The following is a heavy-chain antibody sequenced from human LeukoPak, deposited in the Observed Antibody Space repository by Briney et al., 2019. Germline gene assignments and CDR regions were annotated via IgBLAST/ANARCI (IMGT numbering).Heavy chain of an antibody. CDR3: ARGSLEDYYDSSSLFDY. V-gene: IGHV3-33*08. D-gene: IGHD3-22*01. CDR2: IWYDGSNK. J-gene: IGHJ4*02. Sequence: GRSLRLSCAASGFTFSSYGMHWVRQAPGKGLEWVAVIWYDGSNKYYADSVKGRFTISRDNSKNTLYLQMNSLRAEDTAVYYCARGSLEDYYDSSSLFDYWGQGTLVTVSS. CDR1: GFTFSSYG.